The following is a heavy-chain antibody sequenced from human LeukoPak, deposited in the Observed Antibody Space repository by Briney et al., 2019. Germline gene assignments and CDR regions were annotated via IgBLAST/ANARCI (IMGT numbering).Heavy chain of an antibody. Sequence: SETLSLTCAVYGGSFSGYYWSWIRQPPGKGLEWIGEINHSGSTNYNPSLKSRVTLSVDTSKNQFSLKLSSVTAADTAVYYCARGHGVSYFDYWGQGTLVTVSS. V-gene: IGHV4-34*01. CDR1: GGSFSGYY. D-gene: IGHD3-10*01. CDR2: INHSGST. CDR3: ARGHGVSYFDY. J-gene: IGHJ4*02.